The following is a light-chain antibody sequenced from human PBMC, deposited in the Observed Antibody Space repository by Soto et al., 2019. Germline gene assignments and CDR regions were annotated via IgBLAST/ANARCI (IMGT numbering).Light chain of an antibody. CDR3: QQSYSTPPT. J-gene: IGKJ1*01. CDR1: QSVSSN. Sequence: EIVMTQSPATLSVSPGERATLSCRASQSVSSNLAWYQQKPGQAPRLLIYGASTRATGIPARFSGSGSGTEFTLTISSLQPEDFATYYCQQSYSTPPTFGQGTKVDI. CDR2: GAS. V-gene: IGKV3-15*01.